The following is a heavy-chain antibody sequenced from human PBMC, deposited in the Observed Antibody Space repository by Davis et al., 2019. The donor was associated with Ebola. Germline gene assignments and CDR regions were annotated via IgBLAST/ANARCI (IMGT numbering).Heavy chain of an antibody. V-gene: IGHV3-49*04. CDR3: TRRGTVVTPDY. D-gene: IGHD4-23*01. Sequence: GESLKISCTASGFTFGDYAMSWVRQAPGKGLEWVGFIRSKGFGETTEYGASVKGRFTISRDDSKSIAYLQMNSLKTEDTAVYYCTRRGTVVTPDYWGQGTLVTVSS. J-gene: IGHJ4*02. CDR1: GFTFGDYA. CDR2: IRSKGFGETT.